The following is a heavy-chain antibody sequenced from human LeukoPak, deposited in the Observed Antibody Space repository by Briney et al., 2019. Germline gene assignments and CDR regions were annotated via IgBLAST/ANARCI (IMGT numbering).Heavy chain of an antibody. CDR3: ARAEIKLYNQRRYYFDY. CDR2: IRQRGST. CDR1: GGSLSGYY. J-gene: IGHJ4*02. V-gene: IGHV4-34*01. D-gene: IGHD3-16*02. Sequence: SAETLSLTCAGYGGSLSGYYRGWIRQPPGEGVEWSGEIRQRGSTNYNPSLKSRVTISVDTSKNQFSLKLTSVTAADTDVYSRARAEIKLYNQRRYYFDYWGQGTLVTVSS.